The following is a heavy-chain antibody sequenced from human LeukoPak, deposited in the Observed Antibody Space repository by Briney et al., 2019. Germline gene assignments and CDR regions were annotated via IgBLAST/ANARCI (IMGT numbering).Heavy chain of an antibody. CDR1: GYTITGYY. Sequence: GASVKVSCKASGYTITGYYMHWVRQAPGQGLEWMGWINPNSGGTNYAQKFQGRVTMTRDTSISTAYMELSRLRSDDTAVYYCARHNPITIFGVVNFAFDIWGQGTMVTVSS. J-gene: IGHJ3*02. V-gene: IGHV1-2*02. CDR2: INPNSGGT. CDR3: ARHNPITIFGVVNFAFDI. D-gene: IGHD3-3*01.